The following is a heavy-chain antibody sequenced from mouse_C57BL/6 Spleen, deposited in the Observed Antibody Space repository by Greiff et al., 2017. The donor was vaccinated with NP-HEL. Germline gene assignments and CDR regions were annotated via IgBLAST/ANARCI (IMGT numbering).Heavy chain of an antibody. CDR2: INPSNGGT. CDR1: GYTFTSYW. CDR3: ARSGIYYDYDDYAMDY. Sequence: QVQLQQPGTELVKPGASVKLSCKASGYTFTSYWMHWVKQRPGQGLEWIGNINPSNGGTNYNEKFKSKATLTVDKSSSTAYMQLSSLTSEDSAVYYCARSGIYYDYDDYAMDYWGQGTSVTVSS. D-gene: IGHD2-4*01. V-gene: IGHV1-53*01. J-gene: IGHJ4*01.